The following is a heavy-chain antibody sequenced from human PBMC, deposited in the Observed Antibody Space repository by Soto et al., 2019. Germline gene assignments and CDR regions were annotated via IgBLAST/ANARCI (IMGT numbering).Heavy chain of an antibody. V-gene: IGHV3-30-3*01. Sequence: GGSLRLSCAASGFTFSSYAMHWVRQAPGKGLEWVAVISYDGSNKYYADSVKGRFTISRDNSKNTLYLQMNSLRAEDTAVYYCARAEDIAVAGILDYWGQGTLVTVSS. CDR1: GFTFSSYA. J-gene: IGHJ4*02. CDR2: ISYDGSNK. CDR3: ARAEDIAVAGILDY. D-gene: IGHD6-19*01.